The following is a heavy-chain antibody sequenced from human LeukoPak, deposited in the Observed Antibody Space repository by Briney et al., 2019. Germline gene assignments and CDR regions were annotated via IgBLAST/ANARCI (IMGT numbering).Heavy chain of an antibody. CDR3: AKALISGYYYWYFDY. CDR1: GFTFSSYA. J-gene: IGHJ4*02. D-gene: IGHD3-22*01. CDR2: ISGSGGST. Sequence: PGGSLRLSCAASGFTFSSYAMSWVRQAPGKGLEWVSAISGSGGSTYYADSVKGRFTISRDNSKNTLFLQMNSLRAEDTAIYYCAKALISGYYYWYFDYWGQGTLVTVSS. V-gene: IGHV3-23*01.